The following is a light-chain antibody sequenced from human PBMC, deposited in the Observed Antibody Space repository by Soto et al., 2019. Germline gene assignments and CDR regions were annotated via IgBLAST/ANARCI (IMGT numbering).Light chain of an antibody. Sequence: QSALTQPASVSGSPGQSITISCTGTSSDVGGYNYVSWYQQHPGKAPKLIIYEVSNRPSGVSNRFSGSKSGDMASLTISGLHAEDEDDYYCSSYTSSSTLYVFGTGTKLTVL. CDR2: EVS. CDR3: SSYTSSSTLYV. V-gene: IGLV2-14*01. J-gene: IGLJ1*01. CDR1: SSDVGGYNY.